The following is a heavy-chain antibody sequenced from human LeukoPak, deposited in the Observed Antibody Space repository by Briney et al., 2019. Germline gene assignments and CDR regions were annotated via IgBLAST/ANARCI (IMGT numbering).Heavy chain of an antibody. Sequence: ASVKVSCKASGYTFTGYYMHWVRQTPGQGLEWMGWINPNSGGTNYAQKFQGRVTMTRDTSISTAYMELSSLRSEDTAVYYCARSAAVMVAATPVYDAFDIWGQGTRVTVSS. D-gene: IGHD2-15*01. CDR1: GYTFTGYY. J-gene: IGHJ3*02. CDR3: ARSAAVMVAATPVYDAFDI. V-gene: IGHV1-2*02. CDR2: INPNSGGT.